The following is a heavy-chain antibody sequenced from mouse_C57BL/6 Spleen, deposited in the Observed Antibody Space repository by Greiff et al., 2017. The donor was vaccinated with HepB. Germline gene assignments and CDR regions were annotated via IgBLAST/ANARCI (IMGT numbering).Heavy chain of an antibody. CDR3: TRDGVDGSSYVYWYFDV. J-gene: IGHJ1*03. CDR1: GFTFSSYA. D-gene: IGHD1-1*01. CDR2: ISSGGDYI. V-gene: IGHV5-9-1*02. Sequence: EVKLVESGEGLVKPGGSLKLSCAASGFTFSSYAMSWVRQTPEKRLEWVAYISSGGDYIYYADTVKGRFTISRDNARNTLYLQMSSLKSEDTAMYYCTRDGVDGSSYVYWYFDVWGTGTTVTVSS.